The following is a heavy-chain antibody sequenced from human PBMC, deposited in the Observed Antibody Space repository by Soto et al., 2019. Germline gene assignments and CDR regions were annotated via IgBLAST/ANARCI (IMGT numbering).Heavy chain of an antibody. CDR2: ISGSGGST. CDR1: GFTFSSYA. D-gene: IGHD2-15*01. CDR3: AKDPLIVVVVAATHYGMDV. J-gene: IGHJ6*02. V-gene: IGHV3-23*01. Sequence: PGGSLRLSCAASGFTFSSYAMSWVRQAPGKGLEWVSAISGSGGSTYYADSVKGRFTISRDNSKNTLYLQMKSLRAEDTAVYYCAKDPLIVVVVAATHYGMDVWGQGTTVPVYS.